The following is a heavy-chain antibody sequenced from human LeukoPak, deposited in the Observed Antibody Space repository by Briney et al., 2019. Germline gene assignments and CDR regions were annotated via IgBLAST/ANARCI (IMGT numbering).Heavy chain of an antibody. J-gene: IGHJ4*02. D-gene: IGHD3-10*01. CDR1: GGTFSSYA. Sequence: SVKVSCKASGGTFSSYAISWVRQAPGQGLGWMGRIIPILGIANYAQKFQGRVTITADKSTSTAYMELSSLRSEDTAVYYCAREYWFGELLVREYFDYWGQGTLVTVSS. CDR2: IIPILGIA. V-gene: IGHV1-69*04. CDR3: AREYWFGELLVREYFDY.